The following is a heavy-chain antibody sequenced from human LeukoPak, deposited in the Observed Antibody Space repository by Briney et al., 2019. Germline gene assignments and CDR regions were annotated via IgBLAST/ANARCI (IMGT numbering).Heavy chain of an antibody. CDR1: GLTFSTYA. Sequence: PGGSLRFSCAASGLTFSTYAMSWVRQAPGKGLEWVSIISGRDGYTHYADAVKGRSTVSRDNSKNTLYLQMNSLRAEDTAVYYCAKDQLTGGYNYGYGTFDILGQGTMVTVSS. CDR3: AKDQLTGGYNYGYGTFDI. D-gene: IGHD5-18*01. J-gene: IGHJ3*02. CDR2: ISGRDGYT. V-gene: IGHV3-23*01.